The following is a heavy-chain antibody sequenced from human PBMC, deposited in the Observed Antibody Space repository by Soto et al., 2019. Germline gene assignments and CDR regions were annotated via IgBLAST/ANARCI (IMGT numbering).Heavy chain of an antibody. D-gene: IGHD6-19*01. CDR1: GFTFSSYW. J-gene: IGHJ4*01. V-gene: IGHV3-7*01. CDR2: IKQDGSEK. Sequence: GSLRLSCAASGFTFSSYWMSWVRQASGKGLEWVANIKQDGSEKYYVDPVKGRFTLSRDNAKNSLQLQMSSLRDEDTAIYFCARVAYGNGWIFDYWGQGTLVTVSS. CDR3: ARVAYGNGWIFDY.